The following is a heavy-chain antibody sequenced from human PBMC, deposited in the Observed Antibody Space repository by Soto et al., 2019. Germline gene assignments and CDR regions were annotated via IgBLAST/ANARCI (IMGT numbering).Heavy chain of an antibody. CDR2: ISAYNGNT. J-gene: IGHJ4*02. D-gene: IGHD3-9*01. CDR1: GYTFTSYG. V-gene: IGHV1-18*01. Sequence: ASVKVSCKASGYTFTSYGISWMRQAPGQGLEWMGWISAYNGNTNYAQKLQGRVTMTTDTSTSTAYMELRSLRSDDTAVYYCARDEYYDILTGYPKGYFDYWGQGTLVTVSS. CDR3: ARDEYYDILTGYPKGYFDY.